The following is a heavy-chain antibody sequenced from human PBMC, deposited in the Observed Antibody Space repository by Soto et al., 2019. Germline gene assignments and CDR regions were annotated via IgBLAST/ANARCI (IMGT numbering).Heavy chain of an antibody. D-gene: IGHD6-6*01. Sequence: QPGGSLRLSCAASGFTFDDYTMHWVRQAPGKGLEWVSLISWDGGITYFADSVKGRFTISRDNSRNSLYLQMNSLRTEDTALYYCVKSLEYSSTSPYFDYWGQGTLVTVSS. CDR3: VKSLEYSSTSPYFDY. J-gene: IGHJ4*02. CDR1: GFTFDDYT. CDR2: ISWDGGIT. V-gene: IGHV3-43*01.